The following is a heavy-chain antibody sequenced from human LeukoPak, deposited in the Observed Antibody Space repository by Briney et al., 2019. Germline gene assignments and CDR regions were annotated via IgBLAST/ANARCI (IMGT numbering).Heavy chain of an antibody. Sequence: GASVKVSCKASGYTFTSYYMHWVRQAPGQGLEWMGIINPSGGSTSYAQKFQGRVTMTRDTSTSTVYMELSSLRSEDTAVYYCAREGYYDFWTRGYYFDYWGLGTLVTVSS. J-gene: IGHJ4*02. CDR3: AREGYYDFWTRGYYFDY. V-gene: IGHV1-46*01. CDR2: INPSGGST. D-gene: IGHD3-3*01. CDR1: GYTFTSYY.